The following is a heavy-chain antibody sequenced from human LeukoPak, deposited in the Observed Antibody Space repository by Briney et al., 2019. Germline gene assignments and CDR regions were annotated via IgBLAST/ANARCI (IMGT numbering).Heavy chain of an antibody. D-gene: IGHD3-22*01. V-gene: IGHV3-30-3*01. J-gene: IGHJ4*02. CDR2: ISYDGGNK. Sequence: PGGSLRLSCAASGFTFSSYAMHWVRQAPGKGLEWVAVISYDGGNKYYADSVKGRFTISRDNSKNTLYLQMNSLRAEDTAVYYCARDGRAVVISYYFDYWGQGTLVTVSS. CDR1: GFTFSSYA. CDR3: ARDGRAVVISYYFDY.